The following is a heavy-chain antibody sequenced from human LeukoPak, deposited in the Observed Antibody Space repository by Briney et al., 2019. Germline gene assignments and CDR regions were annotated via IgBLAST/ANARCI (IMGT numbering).Heavy chain of an antibody. J-gene: IGHJ4*02. CDR3: AREVPPNGCDSSGYNDY. CDR2: IYYSGST. CDR1: GGSISSGDYY. Sequence: PSETLSLTCTVSGGSISSGDYYWSWIRQPPGKGLEWIGYIYYSGSTYYNPSLKSRVTISVDTSKNQFSLKLSSVTAADTAVYYCAREVPPNGCDSSGYNDYWGQGTLVTVSS. V-gene: IGHV4-30-4*01. D-gene: IGHD3-22*01.